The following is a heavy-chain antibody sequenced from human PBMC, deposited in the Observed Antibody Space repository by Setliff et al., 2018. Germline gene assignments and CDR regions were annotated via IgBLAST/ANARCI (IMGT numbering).Heavy chain of an antibody. Sequence: ASVKVSCKTSGYTFISYGISWVRQAPGQGLEWMGWISGYNGNTDYAQNFQGRVTMTTDTSTSTAYMELRSLRSDDTAVYYCATRKSSGRLYYMDVWGKGTTVTVS. J-gene: IGHJ6*03. CDR2: ISGYNGNT. CDR3: ATRKSSGRLYYMDV. CDR1: GYTFISYG. D-gene: IGHD1-26*01. V-gene: IGHV1-18*01.